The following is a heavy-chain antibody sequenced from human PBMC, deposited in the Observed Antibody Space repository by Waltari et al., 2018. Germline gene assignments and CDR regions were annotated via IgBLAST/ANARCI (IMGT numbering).Heavy chain of an antibody. J-gene: IGHJ4*02. V-gene: IGHV4-59*01. CDR2: ISDSGST. Sequence: QVQLQESGPGLVKPSETLSLTCTVSGTSISNSYWTWIRPPPGKGLEWIGYISDSGSTSYNPSLKSRVTISGDTSKNHFSLKLSSVTAADTAVYYCARDQGGRYCSGSSCYTIKNFDLWGQGALVTVSS. CDR1: GTSISNSY. CDR3: ARDQGGRYCSGSSCYTIKNFDL. D-gene: IGHD2-15*01.